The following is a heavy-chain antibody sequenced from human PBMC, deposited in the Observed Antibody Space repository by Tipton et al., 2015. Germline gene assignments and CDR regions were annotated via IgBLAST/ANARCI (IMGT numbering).Heavy chain of an antibody. V-gene: IGHV3-11*01. CDR1: GFTFSDYY. Sequence: SLRLSCAGSGFTFSDYYMSWIRQAPGKGLEWVSYITSSGSSIYYAESVKGRFTISRDDAKNSLYLQMNSLRAEDTAVYYCAREPYYDSSGYYDYWGQGILVTVSS. D-gene: IGHD3-22*01. CDR2: ITSSGSSI. CDR3: AREPYYDSSGYYDY. J-gene: IGHJ4*02.